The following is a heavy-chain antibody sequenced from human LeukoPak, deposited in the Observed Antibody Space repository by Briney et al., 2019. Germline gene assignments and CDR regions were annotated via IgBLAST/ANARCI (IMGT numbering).Heavy chain of an antibody. D-gene: IGHD6-19*01. CDR2: ISSGSTI. CDR3: VRESIAVAGAPFDY. V-gene: IGHV3-48*03. J-gene: IGHJ4*02. Sequence: GGSLRLSCAASGFTFSSYEMNRVRQAPGKGLEWVSYISSGSTIYDADSVKGRFTISRDNAKNSLYLQMNSLRAEDTAVYYCVRESIAVAGAPFDYWGQGTLVTVSS. CDR1: GFTFSSYE.